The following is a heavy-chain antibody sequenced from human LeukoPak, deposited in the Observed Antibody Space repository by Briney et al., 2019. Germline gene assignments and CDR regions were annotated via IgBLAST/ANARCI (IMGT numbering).Heavy chain of an antibody. V-gene: IGHV4-59*08. D-gene: IGHD1-26*01. Sequence: SETLSLTCTVSGGSISGHHWTWIRQPPGTGLGWIGYFYDSGDFNYNPSLKSRVTIWMDMSNNQFSLTMSSVTAADTAMYYCARLLRPGGRKGDAFDIWGQGTLVTVSS. CDR1: GGSISGHH. CDR3: ARLLRPGGRKGDAFDI. CDR2: FYDSGDF. J-gene: IGHJ3*02.